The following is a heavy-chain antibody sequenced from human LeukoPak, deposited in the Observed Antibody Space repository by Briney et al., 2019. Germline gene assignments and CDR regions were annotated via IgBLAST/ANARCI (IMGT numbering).Heavy chain of an antibody. D-gene: IGHD3-3*01. CDR3: AKQAWWSGYFYFLPFDY. V-gene: IGHV3-23*01. J-gene: IGHJ4*02. CDR2: INYGGDTT. Sequence: GGSLRLSCAASEFTFSTYAMSWVRQAPGRGLERVSSINYGGDTTYYADSVKGRFTISRDNSKNTLYLQMNRLRAEDTAVYYCAKQAWWSGYFYFLPFDYWGQGTLVTVSS. CDR1: EFTFSTYA.